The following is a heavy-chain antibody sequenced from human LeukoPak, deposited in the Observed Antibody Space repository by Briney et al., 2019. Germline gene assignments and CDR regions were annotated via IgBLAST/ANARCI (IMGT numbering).Heavy chain of an antibody. CDR1: GLTFDVYD. Sequence: GRSLSLSCAVSGLTFDVYDMHWVRQAPGKGREWVSGISWNSGSIGYADSVKRRFTISRDNAKNALYLHMNSQRAEDTPLYYCAKDPYGSGWYYFVCLGQGTLVTVSS. V-gene: IGHV3-9*01. D-gene: IGHD6-19*01. CDR2: ISWNSGSI. J-gene: IGHJ4*02. CDR3: AKDPYGSGWYYFVC.